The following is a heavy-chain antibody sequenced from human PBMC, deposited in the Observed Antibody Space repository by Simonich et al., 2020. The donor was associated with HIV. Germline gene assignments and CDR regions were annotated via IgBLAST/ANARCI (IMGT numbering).Heavy chain of an antibody. V-gene: IGHV4-34*01. Sequence: QVQLQQWGAGLLKPAEILSLTCAVYGGSFSGYDWGWNRQPPGKGLEWIGENNHSEITNYNPSLTGRVAMSRDTSKNQSSLKLSSVTAADTAVYYCARHVAGADIDYWGQGTLVTVSS. CDR2: NNHSEIT. CDR3: ARHVAGADIDY. D-gene: IGHD2-15*01. J-gene: IGHJ4*02. CDR1: GGSFSGYD.